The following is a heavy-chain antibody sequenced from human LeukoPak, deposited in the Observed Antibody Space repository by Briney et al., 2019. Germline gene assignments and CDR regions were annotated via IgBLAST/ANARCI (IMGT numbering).Heavy chain of an antibody. J-gene: IGHJ3*02. CDR2: ISSSSSYI. CDR1: GFTFSSYS. CDR3: ARGLRYRDAFDI. D-gene: IGHD3-16*02. Sequence: GGSLRLSCAASGFTFSSYSMNWVRQAPGKGLEWVSSISSSSSYIYYADSVKGRFTISRDNAKNSLYLQMNSLRAEDTAVYYCARGLRYRDAFDIWGQGTMVTVSS. V-gene: IGHV3-21*01.